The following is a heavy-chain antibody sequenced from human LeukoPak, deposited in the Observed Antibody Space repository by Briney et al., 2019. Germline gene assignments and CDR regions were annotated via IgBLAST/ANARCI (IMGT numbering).Heavy chain of an antibody. CDR1: GFTFSSYS. Sequence: GGSLRLSCAASGFTFSSYSMNWVRQAPGKGLEWVSSISSSSSYIYYADSVKGRFTISRDNAMNSLYLQMNSLRAEDTAVYYCARDSGRMLDYWGQGTLVTVSS. D-gene: IGHD2-15*01. J-gene: IGHJ4*02. CDR3: ARDSGRMLDY. V-gene: IGHV3-21*01. CDR2: ISSSSSYI.